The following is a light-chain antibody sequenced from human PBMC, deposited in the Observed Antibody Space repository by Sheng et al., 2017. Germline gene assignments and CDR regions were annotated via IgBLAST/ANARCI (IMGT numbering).Light chain of an antibody. V-gene: IGKV1-5*03. CDR2: KAS. CDR1: QSISSW. CDR3: QQYFSYPWT. Sequence: DIQMTQSPSTLSASVGDRVTITCRASQSISSWLAWYQQKPGKAPKLLIYKASSLESGVPSRFSGSGSGTEFTLTISSLQPDDFATYYCQQYFSYPWTFGRRD. J-gene: IGKJ1*01.